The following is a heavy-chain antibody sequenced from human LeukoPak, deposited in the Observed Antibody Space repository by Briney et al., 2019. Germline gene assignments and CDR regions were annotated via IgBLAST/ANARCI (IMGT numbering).Heavy chain of an antibody. D-gene: IGHD6-19*01. CDR3: AKPSSGWYLFDY. J-gene: IGHJ4*02. CDR2: ISGSGGST. CDR1: GFTFSNYA. Sequence: GGSLRLSCAASGFTFSNYAMSWVRRAPGKGLEWVSTISGSGGSTYYADSVKGRFTISRDNSKNTLYLQMSSLRAEDTAVYYCAKPSSGWYLFDYWGQGTLVTVSS. V-gene: IGHV3-23*01.